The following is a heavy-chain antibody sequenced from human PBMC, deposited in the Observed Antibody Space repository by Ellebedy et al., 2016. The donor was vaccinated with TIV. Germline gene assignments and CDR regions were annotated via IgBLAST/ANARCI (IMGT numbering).Heavy chain of an antibody. V-gene: IGHV1-2*02. CDR3: ARVFYDSSGYYYPGVYEDY. D-gene: IGHD3-22*01. J-gene: IGHJ4*02. CDR1: GYTFTGYY. CDR2: INPNSGGT. Sequence: AASVKVSCKASGYTFTGYYMHWVRQAPGQGLEWMGWINPNSGGTNYAQKFQGRVTMTRDTSISTAYMELSRLRSDDTAVYYCARVFYDSSGYYYPGVYEDYWGQGTLVTVSS.